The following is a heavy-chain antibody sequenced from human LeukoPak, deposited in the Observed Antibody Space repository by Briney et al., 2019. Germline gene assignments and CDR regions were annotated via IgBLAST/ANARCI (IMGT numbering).Heavy chain of an antibody. CDR3: ARGYCSSTSCENFDY. CDR1: GYTFTSYG. D-gene: IGHD2-2*01. J-gene: IGHJ4*02. Sequence: ASVKVSCKASGYTFTSYGISWVRQAPGQGLEWMGWISAYNGNTNYAQKLQGRVTMTTDTSTSRAYMELRSLRSDDTAVYYCARGYCSSTSCENFDYWGQGTLVTVSS. CDR2: ISAYNGNT. V-gene: IGHV1-18*01.